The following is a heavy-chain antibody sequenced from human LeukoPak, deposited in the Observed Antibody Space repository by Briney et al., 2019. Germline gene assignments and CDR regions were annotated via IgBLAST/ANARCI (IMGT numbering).Heavy chain of an antibody. D-gene: IGHD1-14*01. Sequence: PGGSLRLSCAASGFSFRLYGMHWVRQAPGKGLEWVSLMLYDGSGIYYADSVKGRFSITRDNSNNMLYLEMNSLRAEDSGVYYCARDLASGNHPDGFDVWAQGTLVTVSS. CDR3: ARDLASGNHPDGFDV. CDR2: MLYDGSGI. J-gene: IGHJ3*01. V-gene: IGHV3-33*05. CDR1: GFSFRLYG.